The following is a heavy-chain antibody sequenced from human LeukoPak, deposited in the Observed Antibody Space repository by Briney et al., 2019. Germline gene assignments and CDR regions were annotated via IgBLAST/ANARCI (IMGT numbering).Heavy chain of an antibody. CDR1: GYTFTSLD. Sequence: ASVKVSCKASGYTFTSLDVNWVRQATGQVLEWIGWMNPNTGNTGYAQRFQGRVTMTRDTSINTAYMELSSLTSEDTAVYYCARDIRGSRWFEPWGQGTLVTVSS. V-gene: IGHV1-8*01. CDR3: ARDIRGSRWFEP. J-gene: IGHJ5*02. CDR2: MNPNTGNT.